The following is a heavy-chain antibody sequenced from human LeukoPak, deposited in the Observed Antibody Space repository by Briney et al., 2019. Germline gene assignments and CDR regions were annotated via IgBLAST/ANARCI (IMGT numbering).Heavy chain of an antibody. Sequence: PGGSLRLSCVASGFTFSSYAMHWVRQAPGKGLEYVSAISSNGGSTYYANSVKGRFTISRDNSKNTLYLQMGSLRAEDMAVYYCARDLYDSSGLDAFDIWGQGTMVTVSS. V-gene: IGHV3-64*01. J-gene: IGHJ3*02. D-gene: IGHD3-22*01. CDR3: ARDLYDSSGLDAFDI. CDR2: ISSNGGST. CDR1: GFTFSSYA.